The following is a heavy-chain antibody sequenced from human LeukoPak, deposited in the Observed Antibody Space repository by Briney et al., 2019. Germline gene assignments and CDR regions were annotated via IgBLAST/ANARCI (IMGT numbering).Heavy chain of an antibody. V-gene: IGHV3-23*01. CDR1: GFTFSSYA. J-gene: IGHJ4*02. CDR2: ISGSGGST. CDR3: AKESQQLPRLYYFDY. Sequence: PGGSLRLSCAASGFTFSSYAMSWVRQAPGKGLEWVSAISGSGGSTYYADPVKGRFTISRDNSKNTLYLQMNSLRAEDTAVYYCAKESQQLPRLYYFDYWGQGTLVTVSS. D-gene: IGHD6-13*01.